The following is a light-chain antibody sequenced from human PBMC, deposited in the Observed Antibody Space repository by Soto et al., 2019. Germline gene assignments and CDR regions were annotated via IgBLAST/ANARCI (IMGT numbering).Light chain of an antibody. CDR3: LQDYKYPSWT. J-gene: IGKJ1*01. Sequence: AIQMTQSPSSLSASVGDRVTITCRASQGIRNDLGWYQQKPGKAPKLLIYAASSLQSGVPSRFSGSGSGTDFTLTISSLQPEDFATYYCLQDYKYPSWTFGQGTKVEIK. V-gene: IGKV1-6*01. CDR1: QGIRND. CDR2: AAS.